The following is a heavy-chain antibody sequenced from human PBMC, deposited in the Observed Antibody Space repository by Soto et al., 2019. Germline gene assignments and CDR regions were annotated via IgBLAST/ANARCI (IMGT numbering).Heavy chain of an antibody. CDR3: ARDLGSLAAAGGVFGY. J-gene: IGHJ4*02. V-gene: IGHV1-18*01. D-gene: IGHD6-13*01. Sequence: GASVKVSCKASGYTFTSYGISWVRQAPGQGLEWMGWISAYNGNTNYAQKLQGRVTMTTDTSTSTAYMELRGLRSDDTAVYYCARDLGSLAAAGGVFGYWGQGTLVTVSS. CDR2: ISAYNGNT. CDR1: GYTFTSYG.